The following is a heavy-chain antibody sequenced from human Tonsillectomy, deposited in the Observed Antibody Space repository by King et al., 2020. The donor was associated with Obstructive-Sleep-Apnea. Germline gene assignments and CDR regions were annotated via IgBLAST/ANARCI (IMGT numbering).Heavy chain of an antibody. J-gene: IGHJ6*02. V-gene: IGHV3-7*01. CDR1: TFTFSSFY. CDR2: INQDGSEK. D-gene: IGHD2-2*01. Sequence: VQLVESGGGLVQPGGSLRLSCVASTFTFSSFYMSWVRQAPGKGLEWVANINQDGSEKYYVDSVKGRFTISRDHAKNSLYLQMNSLRAEDTAVYYCAREDIVVVPVHYYHYGMDVWGQGTTVTVSS. CDR3: AREDIVVVPVHYYHYGMDV.